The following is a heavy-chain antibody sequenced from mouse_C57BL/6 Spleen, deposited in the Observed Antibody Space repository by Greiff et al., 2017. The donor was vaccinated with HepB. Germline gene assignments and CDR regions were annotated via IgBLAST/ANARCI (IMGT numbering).Heavy chain of an antibody. CDR2: ISGGGGNT. J-gene: IGHJ4*01. Sequence: EVKLVESGGGLVKPGGSLKLSCAASGFTFSSYTMSWVRQTPEKRLEWVATISGGGGNTYYPDSVKGRFTISRDNAKNTLYLQMSSLKSEDTVLYYCSRQLGPYYAMDYWGQGTSVTVSS. V-gene: IGHV5-9*01. CDR1: GFTFSSYT. CDR3: SRQLGPYYAMDY. D-gene: IGHD4-1*01.